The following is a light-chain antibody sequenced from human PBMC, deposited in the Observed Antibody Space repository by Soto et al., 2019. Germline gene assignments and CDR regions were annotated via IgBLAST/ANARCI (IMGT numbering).Light chain of an antibody. Sequence: QSVLTQPASVSGSPGQSITISCTGTSSDVGAYNFVSWYQQHPGKAPKLMIYDVSNRPSGVSNRFSGSKSGNTASLTISGLQVEDEADYYCSSYTSSSTPYVFGTGTKGTVL. CDR1: SSDVGAYNF. J-gene: IGLJ1*01. CDR3: SSYTSSSTPYV. CDR2: DVS. V-gene: IGLV2-14*01.